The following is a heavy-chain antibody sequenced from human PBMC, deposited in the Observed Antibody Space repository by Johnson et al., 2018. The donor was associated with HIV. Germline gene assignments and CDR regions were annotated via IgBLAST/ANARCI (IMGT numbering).Heavy chain of an antibody. CDR2: IKQDGSEK. CDR1: GFTVSSNY. D-gene: IGHD3-22*01. J-gene: IGHJ3*02. CDR3: ARVYYYDSSGSDAFDI. Sequence: VESGGGLIQPGGSLRLSCAASGFTVSSNYMSWVRQAPGKGLEWVANIKQDGSEKYYVDSVKGRFTISRDNAKNSLYLQMNSLRAEDTAVYYCARVYYYDSSGSDAFDIWGQGTMVTVSS. V-gene: IGHV3-7*01.